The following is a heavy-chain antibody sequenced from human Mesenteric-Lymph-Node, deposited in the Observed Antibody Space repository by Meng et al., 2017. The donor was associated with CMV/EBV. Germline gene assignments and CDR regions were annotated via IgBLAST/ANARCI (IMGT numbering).Heavy chain of an antibody. CDR2: IYHSGST. V-gene: IGHV4-30-4*08. D-gene: IGHD5-18*01. Sequence: SETLSLTCTVSGGSISSGDYYWSWIRQPPGKGLEWIGYIYHSGSTYHNPSLKSRVTISLDTSKNQFSLTPISVTAADTAVYYCVREDVDITMDGRYYFDSWGQGTLVTVSS. CDR3: VREDVDITMDGRYYFDS. CDR1: GGSISSGDYY. J-gene: IGHJ4*02.